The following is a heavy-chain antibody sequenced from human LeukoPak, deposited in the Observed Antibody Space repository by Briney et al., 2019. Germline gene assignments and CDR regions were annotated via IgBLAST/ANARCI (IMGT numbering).Heavy chain of an antibody. D-gene: IGHD3-22*01. CDR2: IYTSGST. CDR1: GGSISSYY. CDR3: AREKETYYYDSSGYRTLYYFDY. Sequence: PSETLSLTCTVSGGSISSYYWSWIRQPAGKGLEWIGRIYTSGSTNDNPSLKSRVTMSVDTSKNQFSLKLSSVTAADTAVYYCAREKETYYYDSSGYRTLYYFDYWGQGTLVTVSS. J-gene: IGHJ4*02. V-gene: IGHV4-4*07.